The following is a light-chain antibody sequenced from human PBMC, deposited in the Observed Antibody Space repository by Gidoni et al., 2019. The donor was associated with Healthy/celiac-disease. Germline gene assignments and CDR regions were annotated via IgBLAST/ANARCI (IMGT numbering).Light chain of an antibody. J-gene: IGLJ2*01. CDR1: SLRSYY. CDR2: GKN. CDR3: NSPDSSGNHLV. Sequence: SSELTQDPAVSVASGQTVRITCQGDSLRSYYASWYQQKPGQAPVLVIYGKNNRPSGIPDRFSGSSSGNTASLTITGAQAEDEADYYCNSPDSSGNHLVFGGGTKLTVL. V-gene: IGLV3-19*01.